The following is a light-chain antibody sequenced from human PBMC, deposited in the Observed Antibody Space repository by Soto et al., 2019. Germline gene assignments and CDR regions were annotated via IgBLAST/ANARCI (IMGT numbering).Light chain of an antibody. Sequence: DTQMSQSPSTMSASVGYRFPITCGASQSISSWLEWYQQKPGKAPKFLIYDASSLESGVPSRFRGSGSGTEYTLTISSLQPDDFATYYCQQYNSYLQTCGGGTKVDIK. CDR3: QQYNSYLQT. CDR1: QSISSW. V-gene: IGKV1-5*01. J-gene: IGKJ4*01. CDR2: DAS.